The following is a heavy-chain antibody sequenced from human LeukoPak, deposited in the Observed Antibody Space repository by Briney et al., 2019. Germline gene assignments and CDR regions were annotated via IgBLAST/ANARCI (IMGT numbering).Heavy chain of an antibody. V-gene: IGHV1-2*02. D-gene: IGHD6-13*01. CDR2: INLDSGDT. CDR1: GYTFTAYF. J-gene: IGHJ4*02. Sequence: APVKVSCKASGYTFTAYFMHWVRQAPGQGLEWMGWINLDSGDTDYAQKFQGRVTMTRDTSISTAYMELSRLGSDDTAVYYCARRISDSTNWYFSYWGQGTLVTVSS. CDR3: ARRISDSTNWYFSY.